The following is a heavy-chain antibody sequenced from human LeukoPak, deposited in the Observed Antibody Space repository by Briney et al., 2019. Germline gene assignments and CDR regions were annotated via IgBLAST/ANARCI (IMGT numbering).Heavy chain of an antibody. V-gene: IGHV1-18*01. D-gene: IGHD3-9*01. Sequence: ASVKVSCKASGYTFTSYGISWVRQAPGQGLEWMGWISAYNGNTNYAQKLQGRVTMTTDTSTSTAYMELRSLRSDDTAVYYCARGPQTRYYDILTGYYFDYWGQGTLVTVSS. CDR3: ARGPQTRYYDILTGYYFDY. CDR2: ISAYNGNT. J-gene: IGHJ4*02. CDR1: GYTFTSYG.